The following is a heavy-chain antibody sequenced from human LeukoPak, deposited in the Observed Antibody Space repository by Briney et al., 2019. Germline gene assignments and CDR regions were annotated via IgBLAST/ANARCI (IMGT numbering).Heavy chain of an antibody. CDR1: GGSISSYY. D-gene: IGHD2-2*01. Sequence: SSETLSLTCTVSGGSISSYYWSWIRQPPGKGLEWIGYIYYSGSTNYNPSLKSRVTISVDTSKNQFSLKLSSVTAADTAVYYCAGRPVVPAASWFDPWGQGTPVTVSS. CDR2: IYYSGST. CDR3: AGRPVVPAASWFDP. V-gene: IGHV4-59*01. J-gene: IGHJ5*02.